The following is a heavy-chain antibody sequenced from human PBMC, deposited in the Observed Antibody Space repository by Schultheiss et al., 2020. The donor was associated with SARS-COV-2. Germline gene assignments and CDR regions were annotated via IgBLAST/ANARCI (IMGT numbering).Heavy chain of an antibody. CDR1: GFTFDDYA. CDR2: ISWNSGSI. Sequence: GGSLRLSCAASGFTFDDYAMHWVRQAPGKGLEWVSGISWNSGSIGYADSVKGRFTISRDNAKNSLYLQMNSLRAEDTALSYCAKALYCSSTSCYAKARGIYGMDVWGQGTTVTVSS. J-gene: IGHJ6*02. V-gene: IGHV3-9*01. CDR3: AKALYCSSTSCYAKARGIYGMDV. D-gene: IGHD2-2*01.